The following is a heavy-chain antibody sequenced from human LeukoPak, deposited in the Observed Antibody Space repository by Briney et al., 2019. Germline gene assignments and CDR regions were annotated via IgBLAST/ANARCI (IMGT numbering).Heavy chain of an antibody. CDR1: GYTFTSYD. D-gene: IGHD6-19*01. CDR3: ARGSGVYSSAWYDWFDP. CDR2: MNPNSGNT. Sequence: GASVKVSCKASGYTFTSYDINWVRQATGQGLEWMGWMNPNSGNTGYAQKFQGRVTMTRNTSISTAYMELSSLRSEDTAVYYCARGSGVYSSAWYDWFDPWGQGTLVTVSS. J-gene: IGHJ5*02. V-gene: IGHV1-8*01.